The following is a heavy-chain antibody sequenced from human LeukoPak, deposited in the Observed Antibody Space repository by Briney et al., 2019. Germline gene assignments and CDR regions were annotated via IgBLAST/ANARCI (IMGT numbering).Heavy chain of an antibody. D-gene: IGHD1-20*01. CDR2: ITASGVST. CDR3: ARDNWNDVEGAFDV. Sequence: GGSLRPSCAASGFTFRNYAMNWVRQAPGKGLEWVSGITASGVSTFYADSVKGRFTMSRDNSKNTLYLQMNSLSAEDTAMYYCARDNWNDVEGAFDVWGQGTMVTVSS. CDR1: GFTFRNYA. V-gene: IGHV3-23*01. J-gene: IGHJ3*01.